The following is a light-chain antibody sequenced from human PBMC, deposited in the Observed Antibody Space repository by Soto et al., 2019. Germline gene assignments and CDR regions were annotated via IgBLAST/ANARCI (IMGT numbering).Light chain of an antibody. CDR3: XXXXSXPXT. V-gene: IGKV3-20*01. J-gene: IGKJ3*01. CDR1: QSVSSSY. CDR2: GAS. Sequence: EIVLTQSPGTLSLSPGERATLSCRASQSVSSSYLAWYQQKPGQAPRLLIYGASSRATGIPDRFSGSGSGTDFTLXXXRXEPXDXXXXXXXXXXSXPXTFGPGTKVDIK.